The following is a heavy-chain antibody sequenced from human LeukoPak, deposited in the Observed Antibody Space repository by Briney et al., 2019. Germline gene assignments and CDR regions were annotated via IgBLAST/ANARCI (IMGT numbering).Heavy chain of an antibody. CDR3: ARALSGWELLTGVDY. CDR2: ISAYNGNT. CDR1: GYTFTSYG. D-gene: IGHD1-26*01. Sequence: ASVKVSCKASGYTFTSYGISWVRQAPGQGLEWMGWISAYNGNTNYAQKLQGRVAVTTDTSTSTAYMELRSLRSDDTAVYYCARALSGWELLTGVDYWGQGTLVTVSS. V-gene: IGHV1-18*01. J-gene: IGHJ4*02.